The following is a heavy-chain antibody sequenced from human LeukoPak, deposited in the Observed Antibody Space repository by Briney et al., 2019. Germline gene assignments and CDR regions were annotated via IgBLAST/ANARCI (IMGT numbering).Heavy chain of an antibody. J-gene: IGHJ4*02. Sequence: SVKVSCKASGGTFSSYAISWVRQAPGQGLEWMGGIIPIFGTANYAQKFQGRVTITADESTSTAYMELSSLRAEDTAVYYCARQRGGWYDGVDWGQGTLVTVSS. D-gene: IGHD6-19*01. CDR2: IIPIFGTA. CDR3: ARQRGGWYDGVD. CDR1: GGTFSSYA. V-gene: IGHV1-69*13.